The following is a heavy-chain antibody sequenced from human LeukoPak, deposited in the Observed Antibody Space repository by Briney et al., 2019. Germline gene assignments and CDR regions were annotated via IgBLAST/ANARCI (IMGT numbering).Heavy chain of an antibody. V-gene: IGHV3-30-3*01. Sequence: GRSLRLSCAASGFTFSSYAMHWVRQAPGKGLEWVAVISYDGSNKYYADSVKGRFTISRDKSKNTLYLQMNSLRAEDTAVYYCARTLITRRYYDFWSGPTNWFDPWGQGTLVTVSS. CDR2: ISYDGSNK. CDR1: GFTFSSYA. J-gene: IGHJ5*02. CDR3: ARTLITRRYYDFWSGPTNWFDP. D-gene: IGHD3-3*01.